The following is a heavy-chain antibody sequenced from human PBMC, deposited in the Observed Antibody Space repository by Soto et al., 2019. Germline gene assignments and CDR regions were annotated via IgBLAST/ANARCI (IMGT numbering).Heavy chain of an antibody. V-gene: IGHV3-23*01. J-gene: IGHJ5*02. D-gene: IGHD2-2*01. Sequence: GGFLRLSCAASEVTFISYAMSWVRQAPGKGLEWVSTISDSAGTTFYADSVKGRFTISRDNSKNTLYLQMNSLRAEDTAVYYCAKDPTRYCISTSCSLNWFDPWGQGTLVTVSS. CDR2: ISDSAGTT. CDR1: EVTFISYA. CDR3: AKDPTRYCISTSCSLNWFDP.